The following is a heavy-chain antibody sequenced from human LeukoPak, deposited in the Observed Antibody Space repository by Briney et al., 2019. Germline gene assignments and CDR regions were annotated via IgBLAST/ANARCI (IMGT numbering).Heavy chain of an antibody. J-gene: IGHJ4*02. V-gene: IGHV3-30*02. D-gene: IGHD3-3*01. CDR1: GFTFSSYG. Sequence: GGSLRLSCAASGFTFSSYGMHWVRQAPGKGLEWVAVIPYDGSNECYAGSVKGRFTISRDNSKNTLYLQMNSLRAEDTAVYYCAKDGRTIFGVVIPTDYWGQGTLVTVSS. CDR2: IPYDGSNE. CDR3: AKDGRTIFGVVIPTDY.